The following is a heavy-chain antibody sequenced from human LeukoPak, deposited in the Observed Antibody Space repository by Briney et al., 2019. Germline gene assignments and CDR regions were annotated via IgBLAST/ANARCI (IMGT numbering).Heavy chain of an antibody. CDR1: GGTFSSYA. CDR2: IIPIFGTA. Sequence: GASVKVSCKASGGTFSSYAISWVRQAPGQGLEWMGGIIPIFGTANYAQKFQGRVTITTDESTSTAYMELSSLRSEDTAVYYCARFRHGEANYYYYYMDVWGKGTTVTVSS. D-gene: IGHD1-26*01. J-gene: IGHJ6*03. V-gene: IGHV1-69*05. CDR3: ARFRHGEANYYYYYMDV.